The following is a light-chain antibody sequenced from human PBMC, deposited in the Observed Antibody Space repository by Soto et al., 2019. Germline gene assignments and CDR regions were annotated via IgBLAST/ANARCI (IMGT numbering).Light chain of an antibody. CDR3: SSYGGSNTLV. Sequence: QSALTQPPSASGSPGQSVTISCTGSSSDVGGYNYVSWYQQHPGKAPKLMIYEVSKRPSGVPDRLSGSKSGNTASLTVSGLQAEDEADYCCSSYGGSNTLVFGGGTKLTVL. J-gene: IGLJ2*01. V-gene: IGLV2-8*01. CDR2: EVS. CDR1: SSDVGGYNY.